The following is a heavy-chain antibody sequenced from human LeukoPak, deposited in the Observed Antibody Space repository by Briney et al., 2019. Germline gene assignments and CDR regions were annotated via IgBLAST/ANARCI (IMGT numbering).Heavy chain of an antibody. V-gene: IGHV4-39*01. CDR3: ARTFSDVTGYYDVFKI. Sequence: PSETLSLTCSVSGGSINSPNYYWGWIRQPPGKGLEWVGSIYYNGRTYYTPSLRSRLTISIDTSSNQFSLRLSSMTAADTAVFYCARTFSDVTGYYDVFKIWGQGTMAFVSS. D-gene: IGHD3-9*01. J-gene: IGHJ3*02. CDR1: GGSINSPNYY. CDR2: IYYNGRT.